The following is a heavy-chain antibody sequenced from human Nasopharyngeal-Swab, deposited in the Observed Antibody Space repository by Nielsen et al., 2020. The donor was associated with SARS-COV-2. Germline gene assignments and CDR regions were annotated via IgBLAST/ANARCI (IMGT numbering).Heavy chain of an antibody. Sequence: SETLSLTCAVSGGFISSGFYSWSWIRQPPGKGLEWIGYIYHSGNTYYNPSLKSRVTISVDRSKNQFSLRLSSVTAADTAVYYCARKYCNGDCYFDYWGQGTLVTVSS. V-gene: IGHV4-30-2*01. CDR2: IYHSGNT. D-gene: IGHD2-21*02. CDR3: ARKYCNGDCYFDY. CDR1: GGFISSGFYS. J-gene: IGHJ4*02.